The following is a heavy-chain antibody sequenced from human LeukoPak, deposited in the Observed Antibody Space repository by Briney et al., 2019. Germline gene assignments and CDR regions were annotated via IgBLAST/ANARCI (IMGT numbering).Heavy chain of an antibody. J-gene: IGHJ4*02. CDR3: AREPIVEVPPDY. Sequence: SETLSLTCTVSGGSISSGDYYWSWIRQPPGKGLEWIGYIYYSGSTCYNPSLKSRVTISVDTSKNQFSLKLGSVTAADTAVYYCAREPIVEVPPDYWGQGTLVTVSS. D-gene: IGHD2-2*01. CDR1: GGSISSGDYY. V-gene: IGHV4-30-4*01. CDR2: IYYSGST.